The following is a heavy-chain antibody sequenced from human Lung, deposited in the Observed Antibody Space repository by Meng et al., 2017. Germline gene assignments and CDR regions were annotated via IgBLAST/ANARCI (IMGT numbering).Heavy chain of an antibody. Sequence: QVQLQESVPGLVKPSATLSLTCAVSGGSISSNNWWSWVRQTPGRGLEWIGEVYHSGSTNYNPSLKSRVIISVNNSKNQFSLKLTSVTAADTAVYYCARDDSGYADFDSWGQGTLVTVSS. CDR2: VYHSGST. V-gene: IGHV4-4*02. CDR1: GGSISSNNW. CDR3: ARDDSGYADFDS. D-gene: IGHD3-22*01. J-gene: IGHJ4*02.